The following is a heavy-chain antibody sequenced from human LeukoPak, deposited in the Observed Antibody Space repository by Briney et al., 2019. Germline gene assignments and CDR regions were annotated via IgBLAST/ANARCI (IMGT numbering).Heavy chain of an antibody. CDR2: ISGSGGST. V-gene: IGHV3-23*01. CDR1: GGSISSSSYY. J-gene: IGHJ4*02. CDR3: AKDIVLLWFGELSTGFDY. Sequence: ETLSLTCTVSGGSISSSSYYWGWIRQPPGKGLEWVSAISGSGGSTYYADSVKGRFTISRDNSKNTLYLQMNSLRAEDTAVYYCAKDIVLLWFGELSTGFDYWGQGTLVTVSS. D-gene: IGHD3-10*01.